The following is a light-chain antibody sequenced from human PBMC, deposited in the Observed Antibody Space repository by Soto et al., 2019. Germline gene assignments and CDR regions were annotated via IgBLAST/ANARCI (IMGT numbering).Light chain of an antibody. CDR3: QQYNSFSGT. CDR1: QSISNW. V-gene: IGKV1-5*01. CDR2: DAS. Sequence: DTQMTQSASTLSASVGERVTITCRASQSISNWLAWYQQKPGKAPKLLINDASSLESGVPSRFSGSGSGTEFTLTISSLQPDDFATYYCQQYNSFSGTFGQGTKVDIK. J-gene: IGKJ1*01.